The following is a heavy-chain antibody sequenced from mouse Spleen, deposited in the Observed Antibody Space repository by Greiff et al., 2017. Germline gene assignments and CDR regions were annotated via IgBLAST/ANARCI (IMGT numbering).Heavy chain of an antibody. CDR3: ARGTTVAPYYAMDY. Sequence: QVQLKQPGAELVMPGASVKLSCKASGYTFTSYWMHWVKQRPGQGLEWIGEIDPSDSYTNYNQKFKGKATLTVDKSSSTAYMQLSSLTSEDSAVYYCARGTTVAPYYAMDYWGQGTSVTVSS. J-gene: IGHJ4*01. V-gene: IGHV1-69*01. CDR2: IDPSDSYT. D-gene: IGHD1-1*01. CDR1: GYTFTSYW.